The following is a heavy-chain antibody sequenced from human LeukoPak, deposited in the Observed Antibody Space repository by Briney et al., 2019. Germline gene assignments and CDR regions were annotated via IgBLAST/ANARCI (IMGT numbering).Heavy chain of an antibody. Sequence: GGSLRLSCAASGIILSDNFMSWIRQAPGKGLEWVAYISSTGNTILYADSVRGRFTISRDIAKNSLDLEMNSLRAEDTAVYYCAKLPAVAGTVYYFDYWGQGTLVTVSS. D-gene: IGHD6-19*01. CDR2: ISSTGNTI. CDR3: AKLPAVAGTVYYFDY. J-gene: IGHJ4*02. CDR1: GIILSDNF. V-gene: IGHV3-11*01.